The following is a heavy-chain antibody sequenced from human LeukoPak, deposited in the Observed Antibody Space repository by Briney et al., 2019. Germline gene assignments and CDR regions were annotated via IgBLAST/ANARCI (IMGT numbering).Heavy chain of an antibody. J-gene: IGHJ3*02. V-gene: IGHV1-8*01. CDR3: GGALGTDAFDI. CDR1: GYTFTTYD. CDR2: MNPNSGNN. Sequence: ASVKVSCTASGYTFTTYDTNWVRQATGQGLEWMGWMNPNSGNNCYAQSFQGRFAMTRNTSISTAYMELSSLRSEDTAVDYGGGALGTDAFDIWGQGTMVTVSS. D-gene: IGHD7-27*01.